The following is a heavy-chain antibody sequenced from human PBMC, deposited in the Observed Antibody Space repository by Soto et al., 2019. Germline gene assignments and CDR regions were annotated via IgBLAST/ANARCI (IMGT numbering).Heavy chain of an antibody. CDR2: IYPGDSDT. V-gene: IGHV5-51*01. J-gene: IGHJ6*02. Sequence: SGESLKISCKGSGYSFTSYWIGWVRQMPGKDLEWMGIIYPGDSDTRYSPSFQGQVTISADKSISTAYLQWSSLKASDTAMYYCARLLQQLVPYYYYGMDVWGQGTTVTVSS. CDR1: GYSFTSYW. CDR3: ARLLQQLVPYYYYGMDV. D-gene: IGHD6-13*01.